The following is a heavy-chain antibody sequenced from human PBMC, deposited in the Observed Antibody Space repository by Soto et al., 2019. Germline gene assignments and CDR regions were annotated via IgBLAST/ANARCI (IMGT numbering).Heavy chain of an antibody. CDR2: IIPIFGTA. V-gene: IGHV1-69*13. CDR1: GGTFSSYA. Sequence: ASVKVSCKASGGTFSSYAISWVRQAPGQGLEWMGGIIPIFGTANYAQKFQGRVTITADESTSTAYMELSSLRSEDTAVYYCARTGPQGVIRPLYYYYYYGMDVWGQGTTVTVSS. D-gene: IGHD3-10*01. J-gene: IGHJ6*02. CDR3: ARTGPQGVIRPLYYYYYYGMDV.